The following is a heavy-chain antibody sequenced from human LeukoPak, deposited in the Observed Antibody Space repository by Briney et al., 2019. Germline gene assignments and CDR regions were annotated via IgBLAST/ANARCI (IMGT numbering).Heavy chain of an antibody. J-gene: IGHJ6*03. Sequence: PSETLSLTCTVSGYSISSGYYWGWIRQPPGKGLEWIGSIYYSGSTYYNTSLKSRVTISVDTSKNQFSLKLSSVTAADTAVYYCARFELELRRDYYYYYMDVWGKGTTVTVSS. D-gene: IGHD1-7*01. CDR1: GYSISSGYY. CDR3: ARFELELRRDYYYYYMDV. CDR2: IYYSGST. V-gene: IGHV4-38-2*02.